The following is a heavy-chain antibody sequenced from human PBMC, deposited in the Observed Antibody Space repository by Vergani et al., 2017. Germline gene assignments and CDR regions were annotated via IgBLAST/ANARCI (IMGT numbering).Heavy chain of an antibody. D-gene: IGHD1-26*01. CDR2: IKQDGSEK. CDR3: ARDLYDSGSYYWATGNDY. Sequence: EVQLVESGGGLVQPGGSLRLSCAASGFTFSSYWMSWVRQAPGKGLEWVANIKQDGSEKYYVDSVKGRFTISRDNAKNSLYLQMNSLRAEDTAVYYCARDLYDSGSYYWATGNDYWGQGTLVTVSS. V-gene: IGHV3-7*01. CDR1: GFTFSSYW. J-gene: IGHJ4*02.